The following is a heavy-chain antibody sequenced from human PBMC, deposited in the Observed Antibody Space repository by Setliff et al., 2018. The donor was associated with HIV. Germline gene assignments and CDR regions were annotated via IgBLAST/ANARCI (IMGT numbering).Heavy chain of an antibody. V-gene: IGHV4-31*03. Sequence: PSETLSLTCTVSGDSISSGGYYWSWIRQFPGKGLEWIGDIYYSGSTYYNPSLQSRLTMSVDTSKNQLSLRLSSVTAADTAVYYCASIFKPSSSPFDFWGRGIRVTVSS. CDR3: ASIFKPSSSPFDF. D-gene: IGHD3-3*02. CDR2: IYYSGST. CDR1: GDSISSGGYY. J-gene: IGHJ4*02.